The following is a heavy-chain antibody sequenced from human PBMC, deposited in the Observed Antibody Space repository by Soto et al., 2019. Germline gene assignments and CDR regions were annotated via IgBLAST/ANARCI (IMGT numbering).Heavy chain of an antibody. J-gene: IGHJ6*02. D-gene: IGHD2-8*01. CDR3: ARQYAPYTYGMDG. Sequence: PGESLKISCKGSGYSFTSYWISWVRQMPGKGLEWVGIIYPGDSDTRYSPSFQGQVTISADKSTNTAYLQWSSLRASHTATYYCARQYAPYTYGMDGWGQGTTVTVSS. CDR2: IYPGDSDT. CDR1: GYSFTSYW. V-gene: IGHV5-51*01.